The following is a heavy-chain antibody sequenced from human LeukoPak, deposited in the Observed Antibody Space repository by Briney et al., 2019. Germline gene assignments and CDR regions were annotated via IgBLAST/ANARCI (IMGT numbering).Heavy chain of an antibody. V-gene: IGHV3-48*01. CDR2: ISSSSSTI. CDR3: ARNSRVITFGGVIVMNRGYFDY. CDR1: GFTFSSYS. J-gene: IGHJ4*02. Sequence: GGSLRLSCAASGFTFSSYSMNWVRQAPGKGLEWVSYISSSSSTIYYADSVKGRFTISRDNAKNSLYLQMNSLRAEDTAVYYCARNSRVITFGGVIVMNRGYFDYWGQGTLVTVSS. D-gene: IGHD3-16*02.